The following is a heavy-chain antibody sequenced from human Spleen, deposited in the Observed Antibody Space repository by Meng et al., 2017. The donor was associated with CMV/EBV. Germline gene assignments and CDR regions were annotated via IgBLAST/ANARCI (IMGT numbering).Heavy chain of an antibody. D-gene: IGHD6-25*01. J-gene: IGHJ4*02. CDR3: ARDSSGYQYGVGPPFDY. CDR2: ISSESAYI. V-gene: IGHV3-21*01. Sequence: GGSLRLSCAASGFTFSSYRLNWVRQAPGKGLEWVSSISSESAYIDYADSVKGRFTISRDNDENSLYLQMNSRRAEDTAVYFCARDSSGYQYGVGPPFDYWGQGTPVTVSS. CDR1: GFTFSSYR.